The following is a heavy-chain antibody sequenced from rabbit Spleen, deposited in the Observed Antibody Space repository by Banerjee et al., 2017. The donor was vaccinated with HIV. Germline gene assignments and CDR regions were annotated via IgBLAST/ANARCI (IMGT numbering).Heavy chain of an antibody. CDR3: ARDSGGDYGPYYFDL. V-gene: IGHV1S40*01. CDR1: GFSFNTIFW. D-gene: IGHD1-1*01. CDR2: IDTSSGNT. J-gene: IGHJ4*01. Sequence: QSLEESGGGLVQPEASLTLTCTTSGFSFNTIFWICWVRQAPGKGLEWIACIDTSSGNTAYATWAKGRFTISKTSSTTVTLQMTSLTAADTATYFCARDSGGDYGPYYFDLWGPGTLVTVS.